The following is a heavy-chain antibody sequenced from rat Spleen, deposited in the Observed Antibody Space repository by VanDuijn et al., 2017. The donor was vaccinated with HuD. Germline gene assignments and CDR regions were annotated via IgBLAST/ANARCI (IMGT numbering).Heavy chain of an antibody. CDR2: ISYDGTST. D-gene: IGHD1-2*01. J-gene: IGHJ4*01. Sequence: EVQLVESGGGLVQPGRSLKLSCAASGFNFSDYFMAWVRQAPTKGLEWVATISYDGTSTYYRDSVKGRYTISRDNAKSTLYLQMNSLRSEDTATYFCGKDMNYFSTYPFYLMGAWGQGTSVTVSS. CDR3: GKDMNYFSTYPFYLMGA. V-gene: IGHV5-7*01. CDR1: GFNFSDYF.